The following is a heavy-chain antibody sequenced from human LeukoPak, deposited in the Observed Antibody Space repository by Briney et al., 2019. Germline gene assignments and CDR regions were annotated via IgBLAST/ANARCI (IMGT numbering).Heavy chain of an antibody. CDR3: ARDRGFLETDAFGI. CDR1: GFTFSSYW. D-gene: IGHD3-3*01. J-gene: IGHJ3*02. Sequence: GGSLRLSCAASGFTFSSYWMSWVRQAPGKGLEWVAHIKQDGSEKYYVDSVKGRFTISRDNAKNSLYLQMNSLRAEDTAVYYCARDRGFLETDAFGIWGQGTMVTVSS. CDR2: IKQDGSEK. V-gene: IGHV3-7*01.